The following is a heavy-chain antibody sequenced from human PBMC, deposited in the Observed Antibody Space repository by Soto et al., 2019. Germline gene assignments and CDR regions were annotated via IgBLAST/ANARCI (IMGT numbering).Heavy chain of an antibody. D-gene: IGHD3-10*01. J-gene: IGHJ5*02. CDR1: GFSLSTSGVG. CDR2: IYWDDDN. Sequence: QITLKESGPTLVKPTQTLTLTCTFSGFSLSTSGVGVGWIRQPPGKALEWLALIYWDDDNRYSPSLKSRLTITMDTSKNQVVLTMTNMNPVDTATYYCAHIASYYQFDWFDPWGQGTLVTVSS. V-gene: IGHV2-5*02. CDR3: AHIASYYQFDWFDP.